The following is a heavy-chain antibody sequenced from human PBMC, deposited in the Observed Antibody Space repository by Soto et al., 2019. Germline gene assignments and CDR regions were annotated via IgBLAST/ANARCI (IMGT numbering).Heavy chain of an antibody. V-gene: IGHV1-69*12. J-gene: IGHJ6*02. CDR1: GGTFSSYA. CDR2: IIPIFGTA. Sequence: QVQLVQSGAEVKKPGSSVKVSCKASGGTFSSYAISWVRQAPGQGLEWMGGIIPIFGTANYAQKFQGRVTITADESTSTAYMELSSLRSEDPAVYYCGRGLPLPMDYSYGMDVWGQGTTVTVSS. CDR3: GRGLPLPMDYSYGMDV.